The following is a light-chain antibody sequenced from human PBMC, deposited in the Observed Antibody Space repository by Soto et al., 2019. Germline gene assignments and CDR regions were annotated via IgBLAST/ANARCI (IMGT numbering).Light chain of an antibody. Sequence: IQMTQCPSSVSASVGDRVTVSCQAIQGISRSLAWYQQQPGKAPQLLIYAASSLQSGVPSRFSGSGFGTDFTLTISSLQSEDFATYYCQQLNSYPITFGQGTRLEIK. CDR2: AAS. CDR1: QGISRS. V-gene: IGKV1D-12*01. J-gene: IGKJ5*01. CDR3: QQLNSYPIT.